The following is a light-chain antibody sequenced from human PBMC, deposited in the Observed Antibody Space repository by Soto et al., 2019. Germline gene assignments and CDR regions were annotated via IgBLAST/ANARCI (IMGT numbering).Light chain of an antibody. J-gene: IGKJ1*01. Sequence: DIQMTQSPSTLSASIGDRVTITCRASQSINVWLAWYQQKPGKAPKLLIYKASSLESGVPSRFSGSGSGTEFTLTISSLQPDDFATYYRQQYHTWWTFGQGTKVEIK. CDR1: QSINVW. CDR2: KAS. V-gene: IGKV1-5*03. CDR3: QQYHTWWT.